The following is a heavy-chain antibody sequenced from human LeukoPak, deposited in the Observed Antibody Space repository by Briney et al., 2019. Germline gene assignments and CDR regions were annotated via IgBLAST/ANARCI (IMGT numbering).Heavy chain of an antibody. CDR2: IIANSGVI. Sequence: GGSLRLTCAVSGFTFSTYARSWVRQAPGKGLEWVSLIIANSGVINYADSVRGRFTISRDNSKNPLYLQMNSMRAEDTATYFCVKDRKPDSRYNFDYWGRGTLVTVSS. D-gene: IGHD5-12*01. CDR1: GFTFSTYA. J-gene: IGHJ4*02. CDR3: VKDRKPDSRYNFDY. V-gene: IGHV3-23*01.